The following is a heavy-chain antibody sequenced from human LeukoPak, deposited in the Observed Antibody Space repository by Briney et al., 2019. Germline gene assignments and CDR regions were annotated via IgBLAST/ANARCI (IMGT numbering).Heavy chain of an antibody. V-gene: IGHV1-69*04. D-gene: IGHD3/OR15-3a*01. Sequence: ASVKVSCKSSGGPFNNYAINWVRQAPGQGLEWMGRIIPSLNRANYAQIRVTITADKSTATAYMELSGLRYEDTAVYYCARRTDRVDDAFDVWGQGTMVTVSS. CDR3: ARRTDRVDDAFDV. J-gene: IGHJ3*01. CDR1: GGPFNNYA. CDR2: IIPSLNRA.